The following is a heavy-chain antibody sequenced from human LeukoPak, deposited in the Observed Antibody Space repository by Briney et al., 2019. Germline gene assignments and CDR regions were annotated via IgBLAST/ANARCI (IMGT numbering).Heavy chain of an antibody. CDR1: GYTFTSYY. CDR2: INPSGGST. Sequence: ASVKVSCKASGYTFTSYYMHWVRQAPGQGLEWMGIINPSGGSTSYAQKFQGRVTMTRDTSTSTVYMGLSSLRSEDTAVYYCARDADTVVVVAATRYYFDYWGQGTLVTVSS. D-gene: IGHD2-15*01. V-gene: IGHV1-46*01. J-gene: IGHJ4*02. CDR3: ARDADTVVVVAATRYYFDY.